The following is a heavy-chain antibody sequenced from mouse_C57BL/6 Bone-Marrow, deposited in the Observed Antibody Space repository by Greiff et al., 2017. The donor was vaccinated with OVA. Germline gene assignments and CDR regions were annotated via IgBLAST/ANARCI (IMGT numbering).Heavy chain of an antibody. CDR2: ISDGGSYT. D-gene: IGHD2-12*01. CDR1: GFTFSSYA. J-gene: IGHJ2*01. Sequence: EVKLVESGGGLVKPGGSLKLSCAASGFTFSSYAMSWVRQTPEKRLEWVATISDGGSYTYYPDNVKGRFTISRDNAKNNLYLQMSHLKSEDTAMYYCARDYDGRGYYFDYWGQGTTLTVSS. CDR3: ARDYDGRGYYFDY. V-gene: IGHV5-4*01.